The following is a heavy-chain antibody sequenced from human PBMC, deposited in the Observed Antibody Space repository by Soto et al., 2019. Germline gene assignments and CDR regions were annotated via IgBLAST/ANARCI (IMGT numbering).Heavy chain of an antibody. CDR2: FWYDASGQ. V-gene: IGHV3-33*01. Sequence: QVQLVESGGGVVQPGGSLRLSCATSGFTFTSYTMHWVRQAPGKGLEWVATFWYDASGQKYVDSVKGRFTISRNPSRSTLYLHMDSLRAEDTALYYCAFGSWNQYYFDYWGQEILVTVS. CDR1: GFTFTSYT. CDR3: AFGSWNQYYFDY. D-gene: IGHD6-13*01. J-gene: IGHJ4*02.